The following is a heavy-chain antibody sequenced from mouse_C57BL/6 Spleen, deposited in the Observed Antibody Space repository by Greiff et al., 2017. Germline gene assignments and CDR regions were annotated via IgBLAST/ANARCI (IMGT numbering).Heavy chain of an antibody. V-gene: IGHV5-17*01. D-gene: IGHD2-2*01. CDR3: ARTYGYGDYYFDY. CDR1: GFTFSDYG. J-gene: IGHJ2*01. Sequence: EVMLVESGGGLVKPGGSLKLSCAASGFTFSDYGMHWVRQAPEKGLEWVAYISSGSSTIYYADTVKGRFTISRDNAKNTLFLQMTSLRSEDTAMYYCARTYGYGDYYFDYWGQGTTLTVSS. CDR2: ISSGSSTI.